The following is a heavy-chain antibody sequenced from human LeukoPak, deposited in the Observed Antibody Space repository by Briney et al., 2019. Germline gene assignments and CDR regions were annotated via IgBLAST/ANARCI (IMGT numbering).Heavy chain of an antibody. CDR3: ARVYTAGDYFDY. CDR1: GFTFSSNW. V-gene: IGHV3-74*01. D-gene: IGHD2-2*02. CDR2: INSDGSST. J-gene: IGHJ4*02. Sequence: GGSLRLSCAASGFTFSSNWMHWVRQAPGKGLVWVSRINSDGSSTSYADSVKGRFTISRDNAKNTLYLQMNSLRAEDTAVYYCARVYTAGDYFDYWGQGTLVTVSS.